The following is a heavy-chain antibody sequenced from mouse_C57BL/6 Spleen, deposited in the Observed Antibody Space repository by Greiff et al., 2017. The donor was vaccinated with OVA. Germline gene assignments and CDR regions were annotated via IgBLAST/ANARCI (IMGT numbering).Heavy chain of an antibody. CDR3: TRSTTVVSKDWYFDV. CDR2: IDPETGGT. V-gene: IGHV1-15*01. CDR1: GYTFTDYE. Sequence: ESGAELVRPGASVTLSCKASGYTFTDYEMHWVKQTPVHGLEWIGAIDPETGGTAYNQKFKGKAILTADKSSSTAYMELRSLTSEDSAVYYCTRSTTVVSKDWYFDVWGTGTTVTVSS. J-gene: IGHJ1*03. D-gene: IGHD1-1*01.